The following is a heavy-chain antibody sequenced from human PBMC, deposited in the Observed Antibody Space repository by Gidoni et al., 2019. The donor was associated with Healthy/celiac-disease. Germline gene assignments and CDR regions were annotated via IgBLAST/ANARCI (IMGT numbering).Heavy chain of an antibody. D-gene: IGHD1-26*01. Sequence: QVQLVESGGGVVQPGRSLRLSCAASGFTFSSYAMHWVRQAPGKGLEWVAVISYDGSNKYYADSVKGRFTISRDNSKNTLYLQMNSLRAEDTAVYYCARDQSGSYYDLYFQHWGQGTLVTVSS. J-gene: IGHJ1*01. V-gene: IGHV3-30*04. CDR1: GFTFSSYA. CDR2: ISYDGSNK. CDR3: ARDQSGSYYDLYFQH.